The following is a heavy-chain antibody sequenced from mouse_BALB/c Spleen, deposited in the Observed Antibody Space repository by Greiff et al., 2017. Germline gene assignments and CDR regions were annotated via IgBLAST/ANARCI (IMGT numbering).Heavy chain of an antibody. CDR3: ARGEGYDGGFAY. Sequence: EVQVVESGGGLVKPGGSLKLSCAASGFTFSSYAMSWVRQTPEKRLEWVASISSGGSTYYPDSVKGRFTISRDNARNILYLQMSSLRSEDTAMYYCARGEGYDGGFAYWGQGTLVTVSA. V-gene: IGHV5-6-5*01. CDR2: ISSGGST. D-gene: IGHD2-2*01. CDR1: GFTFSSYA. J-gene: IGHJ3*01.